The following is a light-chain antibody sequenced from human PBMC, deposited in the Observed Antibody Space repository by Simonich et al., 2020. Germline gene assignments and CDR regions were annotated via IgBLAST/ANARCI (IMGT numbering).Light chain of an antibody. V-gene: IGKV4-1*01. CDR1: QSVLYRSNNKNY. Sequence: DIVMTQSQASLAVSLGERATINCKSSQSVLYRSNNKNYLAWYQQKPGQPPKLCICWASTPESVVPNRFSGSGSGTDYTHTISSLQDEDVAVYYCQQYYSTPTFGQGTKVEI. CDR2: WAS. CDR3: QQYYSTPT. J-gene: IGKJ1*01.